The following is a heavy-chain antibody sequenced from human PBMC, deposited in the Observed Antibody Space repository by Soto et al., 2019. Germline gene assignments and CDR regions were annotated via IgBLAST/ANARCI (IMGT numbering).Heavy chain of an antibody. J-gene: IGHJ5*02. CDR2: ISYDGSNK. CDR3: ARDQAGAQLARGINWFDP. D-gene: IGHD1-26*01. CDR1: GFTFSSYA. Sequence: GGSLRLSCAASGFTFSSYAMHWVRQAPGKGLEWVAVISYDGSNKYYADSVKGRFTISRDNSKNTLYLQMNSLRAEDTAVYYCARDQAGAQLARGINWFDPWGQGTLVTVSS. V-gene: IGHV3-30*04.